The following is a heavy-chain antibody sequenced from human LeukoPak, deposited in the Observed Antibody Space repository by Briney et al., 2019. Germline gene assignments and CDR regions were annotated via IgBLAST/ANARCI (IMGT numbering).Heavy chain of an antibody. Sequence: PSETLSLTCTVSGGSISSSSYYWGWIRQPPGKGLEWIGSIYYSGSTYYNPSLKSRVTISVDTSKNQFSLKLSSVTAADTAVYYCARGSAEQLVLFYYYYYMDVWGKGTTVTASS. CDR3: ARGSAEQLVLFYYYYYMDV. V-gene: IGHV4-39*07. CDR2: IYYSGST. D-gene: IGHD6-6*01. J-gene: IGHJ6*03. CDR1: GGSISSSSYY.